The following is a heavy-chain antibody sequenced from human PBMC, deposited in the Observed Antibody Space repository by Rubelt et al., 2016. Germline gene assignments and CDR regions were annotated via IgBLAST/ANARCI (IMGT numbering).Heavy chain of an antibody. CDR3: ARVGATAHDAFDI. D-gene: IGHD1-26*01. J-gene: IGHJ3*02. V-gene: IGHV4-34*01. CDR2: INHSGST. Sequence: LEWIGEINHSGSTNYNPSLKSRVTISVDTSKNQFSLKLSSVTAADTAVYYCARVGATAHDAFDIWGQGTMVTVSS.